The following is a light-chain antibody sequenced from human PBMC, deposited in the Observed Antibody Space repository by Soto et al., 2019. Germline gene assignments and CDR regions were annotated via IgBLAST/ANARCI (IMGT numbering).Light chain of an antibody. J-gene: IGLJ1*01. Sequence: QLVLTQPPSASGTPGQRVTVSCSGSSSNIETNYVYWYQQLPGTAPKLLIFRNNQRPSGVPDRFSGSKSGTSASLAISGLRSEDEADYYCCSSGGSPTYVFGTGTKLTVL. CDR2: RNN. CDR3: CSSGGSPTYV. CDR1: SSNIETNY. V-gene: IGLV1-47*01.